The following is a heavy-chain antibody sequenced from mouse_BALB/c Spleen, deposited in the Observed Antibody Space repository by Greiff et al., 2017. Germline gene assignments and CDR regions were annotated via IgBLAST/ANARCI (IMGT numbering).Heavy chain of an antibody. CDR1: GFTFSSYA. J-gene: IGHJ2*01. V-gene: IGHV5-6-5*01. Sequence: EVQGVESGGGLVKPGGSLKLSCAASGFTFSSYAMSWVRQTPEKRLEWVASISSGGSTYYPHSVMGRFTISKDNAMNIRYLQMSSLRSEDTAMYYCGRGHYFDYWGQGTTLTVSS. CDR2: ISSGGST. CDR3: GRGHYFDY.